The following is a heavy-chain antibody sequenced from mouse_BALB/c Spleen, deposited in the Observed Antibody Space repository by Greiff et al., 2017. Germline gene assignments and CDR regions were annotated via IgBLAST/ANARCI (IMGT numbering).Heavy chain of an antibody. V-gene: IGHV5-6*01. Sequence: EVMLVESGGDLVKPGGSLKLSCAASGFTFSSYGMSWVRQTPDKRLEWVATISSGGSYTYYPDSVKGRFTISRDNAKNTLYLQMSSLKSEDTAMYYCARQGNGNGFDYWGQGTTLTVSS. CDR2: ISSGGSYT. J-gene: IGHJ2*01. CDR1: GFTFSSYG. D-gene: IGHD2-1*01. CDR3: ARQGNGNGFDY.